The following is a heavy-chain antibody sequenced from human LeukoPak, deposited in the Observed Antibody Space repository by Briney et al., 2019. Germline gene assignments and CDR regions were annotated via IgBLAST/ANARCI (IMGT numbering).Heavy chain of an antibody. D-gene: IGHD2-15*01. CDR1: GASISSTTYY. Sequence: PSETLSLTCTVSGASISSTTYYWGWIRQPPGKGLEWIGSIYYSGSPYYNPSLKSRVTISVDTSKKQFSLKLSSVTAADTAVYYCAPSGVNGIHTRWGQGTMVTVSS. V-gene: IGHV4-39*01. J-gene: IGHJ3*01. CDR2: IYYSGSP. CDR3: APSGVNGIHTR.